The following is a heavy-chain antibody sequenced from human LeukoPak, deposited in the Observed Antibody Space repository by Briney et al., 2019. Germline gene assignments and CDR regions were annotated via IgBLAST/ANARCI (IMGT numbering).Heavy chain of an antibody. V-gene: IGHV3-74*01. CDR2: INIDVSIT. J-gene: IGHJ4*02. D-gene: IGHD1-26*01. Sequence: PGGSLRLSCAASGFTFSNYWMHWVRQAPGKGLVWVSRINIDVSITTYADSVKGRFTISRDNAKNTLYLQMNSLRAEDTAVYYCAREFSGSYLYWGQGTLVTVSS. CDR3: AREFSGSYLY. CDR1: GFTFSNYW.